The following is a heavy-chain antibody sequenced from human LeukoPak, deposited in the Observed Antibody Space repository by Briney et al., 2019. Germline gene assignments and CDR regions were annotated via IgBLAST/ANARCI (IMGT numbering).Heavy chain of an antibody. Sequence: GGSLRLSCAASGFTFSNAWMSWVRQAPGKGLEWVSYISSSGSTIYYADSVKGRFTISRDNAKNSLYLQMNSLRAEDTAVYYCAREKSRDGYNWDDYWGQGTLVTVSS. D-gene: IGHD5-24*01. J-gene: IGHJ4*02. CDR2: ISSSGSTI. CDR1: GFTFSNAW. V-gene: IGHV3-11*04. CDR3: AREKSRDGYNWDDY.